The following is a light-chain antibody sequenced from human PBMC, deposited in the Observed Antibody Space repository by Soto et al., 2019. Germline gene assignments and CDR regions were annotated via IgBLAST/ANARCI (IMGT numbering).Light chain of an antibody. CDR3: QQYYSSAPWT. J-gene: IGKJ1*01. Sequence: EIVLTQSPGTLSLSPGERATLSCRASQSVSSSYFAWYQQKPGQAPRLLIYGASSRATGIPDRFSGSGSWTDFILTISRLEPEDFAVYYYQQYYSSAPWTFGQGTKVEIK. CDR1: QSVSSSY. CDR2: GAS. V-gene: IGKV3-20*01.